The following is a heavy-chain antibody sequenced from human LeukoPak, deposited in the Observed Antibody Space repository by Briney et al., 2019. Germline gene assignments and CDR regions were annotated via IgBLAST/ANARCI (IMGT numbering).Heavy chain of an antibody. D-gene: IGHD6-13*01. J-gene: IGHJ4*02. CDR2: INYDGSEK. Sequence: GGSLRLSCAASGFAFSNYWMSWVRQAPGKGLEWLANINYDGSEKHYVDSVKGRFTISRDNSKNTLYLQMNSLRAEDTAVYYCAKKQQLRYFDYWGQGTLVTVSS. V-gene: IGHV3-7*03. CDR1: GFAFSNYW. CDR3: AKKQQLRYFDY.